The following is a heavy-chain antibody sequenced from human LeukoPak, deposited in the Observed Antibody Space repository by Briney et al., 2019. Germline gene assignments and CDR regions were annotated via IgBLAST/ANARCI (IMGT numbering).Heavy chain of an antibody. Sequence: GGSLRLSCAASGFTFSGYWMHWVRQAPGKGLVWVSRINSDGYSTSYADSVKGRFTISRDNSKNTLYLQMNSLSAEDTAVYYCAKNGDRGAYCSGGSCYPYYYYYMDVWGKGTTVTISS. CDR1: GFTFSGYW. CDR3: AKNGDRGAYCSGGSCYPYYYYYMDV. CDR2: INSDGYST. V-gene: IGHV3-74*01. J-gene: IGHJ6*03. D-gene: IGHD2-15*01.